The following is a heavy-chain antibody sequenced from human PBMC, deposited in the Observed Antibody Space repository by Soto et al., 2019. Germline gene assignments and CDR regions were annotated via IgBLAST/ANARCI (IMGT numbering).Heavy chain of an antibody. CDR3: AKNPGYYYDSTGYHYAY. Sequence: PGGSLRLSCAASEFTFSNYAMSWVRQAPGKGLKWVSAISYGGGTTYYADSVKGRFTISRDNSKNTLYLQMNSLRAEDTAVYYCAKNPGYYYDSTGYHYAYWGQGTLVTVSS. V-gene: IGHV3-23*01. CDR2: ISYGGGTT. D-gene: IGHD3-22*01. CDR1: EFTFSNYA. J-gene: IGHJ4*02.